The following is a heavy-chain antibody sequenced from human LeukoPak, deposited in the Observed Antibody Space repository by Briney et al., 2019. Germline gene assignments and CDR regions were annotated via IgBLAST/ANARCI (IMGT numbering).Heavy chain of an antibody. CDR2: ISYDGSNK. J-gene: IGHJ4*02. CDR3: ARGPPYDTRGYSYGYRRFDY. D-gene: IGHD5-18*01. CDR1: GFTFSSYA. V-gene: IGHV3-30*04. Sequence: PGRSLRLSCAASGFTFSSYAMHWVRQAPGKGLEWVAVISYDGSNKYYADSVKGRFTISRDNSKNTLYLQMNSLRAEDTAVYYCARGPPYDTRGYSYGYRRFDYWGQGTLVTVSS.